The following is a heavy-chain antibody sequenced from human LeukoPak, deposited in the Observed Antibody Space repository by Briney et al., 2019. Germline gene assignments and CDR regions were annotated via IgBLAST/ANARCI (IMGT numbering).Heavy chain of an antibody. V-gene: IGHV3-30*04. CDR3: ASDPRDGGQNV. D-gene: IGHD5-24*01. Sequence: PGGSLRLSCAASGFNFSAYAMHWVRQAPGKGLEWLTLISYAGDNTYYADSLKGRFTISRDKSKNTLYLQMNSLKPEDTAVYFCASDPRDGGQNVWGKGTTVTVSS. CDR2: ISYAGDNT. CDR1: GFNFSAYA. J-gene: IGHJ6*04.